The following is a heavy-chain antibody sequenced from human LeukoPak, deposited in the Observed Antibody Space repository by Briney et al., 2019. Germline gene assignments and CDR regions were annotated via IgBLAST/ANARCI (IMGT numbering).Heavy chain of an antibody. CDR2: LHSDGTT. Sequence: GGSPRLSCAASGFAVSVNYMTWVRLAPGKGLEWVSLLHSDGTTYYAESVKGRFTISTDNPKNTLYLQTNSLRVEDTALYYCAGRRKEAAAFDDWGQGTLVTVSS. D-gene: IGHD6-13*01. V-gene: IGHV3-66*01. CDR1: GFAVSVNY. J-gene: IGHJ4*02. CDR3: AGRRKEAAAFDD.